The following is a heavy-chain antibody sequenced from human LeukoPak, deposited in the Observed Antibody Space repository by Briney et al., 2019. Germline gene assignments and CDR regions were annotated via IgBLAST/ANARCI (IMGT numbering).Heavy chain of an antibody. CDR3: AKDPNYQHWNGAFY. Sequence: GRSLRLSCAASGFTFSSYGMHWVRQAPGKGLEWVAVISYDGSNKYYADSVKGRFTISRDNSKNTLYLQMNSLRAEDTAVYYCAKDPNYQHWNGAFYWGQGTLVTVSS. V-gene: IGHV3-30*18. CDR2: ISYDGSNK. J-gene: IGHJ4*02. D-gene: IGHD1-1*01. CDR1: GFTFSSYG.